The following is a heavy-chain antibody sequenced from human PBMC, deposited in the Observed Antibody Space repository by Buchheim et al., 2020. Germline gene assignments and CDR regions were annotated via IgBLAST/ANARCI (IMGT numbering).Heavy chain of an antibody. J-gene: IGHJ6*02. V-gene: IGHV3-7*01. CDR2: IKQDGSEK. CDR1: GFTFSSYW. CDR3: ARGTKAHYYYYGMDV. Sequence: EVQLVESGGGLVQPGGSLRLSCAASGFTFSSYWMSWVRQAPGKGLEWVANIKQDGSEKYYVDSVKGRFTISRDNAKNSMYLQMNSLRAEDTAVYYCARGTKAHYYYYGMDVWGQGTT.